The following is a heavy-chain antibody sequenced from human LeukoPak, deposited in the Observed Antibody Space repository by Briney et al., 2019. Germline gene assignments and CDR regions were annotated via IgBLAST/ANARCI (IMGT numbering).Heavy chain of an antibody. Sequence: SETLSLTCTVSGGSISGYYWSWIRQPPGKGLEWIGYIYYSGSTNYNPSLKSRVTISVDTSKNQFSLKLSSVTAADTAVYYCARAGESDSSGYYYGFVDYWGQGTLVTVSS. CDR2: IYYSGST. D-gene: IGHD3-22*01. CDR1: GGSISGYY. CDR3: ARAGESDSSGYYYGFVDY. V-gene: IGHV4-59*01. J-gene: IGHJ4*02.